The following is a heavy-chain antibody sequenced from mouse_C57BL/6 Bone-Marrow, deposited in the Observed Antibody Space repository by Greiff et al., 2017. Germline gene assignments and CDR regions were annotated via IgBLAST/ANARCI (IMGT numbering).Heavy chain of an antibody. D-gene: IGHD2-1*01. CDR1: GYTFTTYP. Sequence: VQRVESGAELVKPGASVKMSCKASGYTFTTYPIEWMKQNHGKSLEWIGNFHPYNDDTKYNEKFKGKATLTVEQSSSTVYLELSRLTSDVSAVYYWARGGNYGGYYVDYWGQGTTLTVSS. J-gene: IGHJ2*01. CDR2: FHPYNDDT. V-gene: IGHV1-47*01. CDR3: ARGGNYGGYYVDY.